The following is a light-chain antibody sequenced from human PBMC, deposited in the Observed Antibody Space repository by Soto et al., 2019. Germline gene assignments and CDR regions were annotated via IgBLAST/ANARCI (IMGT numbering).Light chain of an antibody. J-gene: IGKJ2*01. CDR2: GAS. V-gene: IGKV3-20*01. CDR3: QQCGSSST. CDR1: QSISSSH. Sequence: EIVLTQSPGTLSLSPGERATLSCRTSQSISSSHLAWYQQKPGQAPRLLIYGASRRATGIPDRFSGSGAGADFTLTISRLEPEDFAVYYCQQCGSSSTFGQGTKLEIK.